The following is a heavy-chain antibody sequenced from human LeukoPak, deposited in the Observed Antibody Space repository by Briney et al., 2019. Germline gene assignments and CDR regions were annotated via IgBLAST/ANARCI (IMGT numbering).Heavy chain of an antibody. CDR2: IYYSGST. Sequence: SETLSLTCTVSGGSISSYYWSWIRQPPGKGLEWIGYIYYSGSTNYNPSLKSRVTISVDTSKNQFSLKLSSVTAADTAVYYCARSERFRRVTIFGVVTTTPFDYWGQGTLVTVSS. CDR1: GGSISSYY. D-gene: IGHD3-3*01. V-gene: IGHV4-59*01. J-gene: IGHJ4*02. CDR3: ARSERFRRVTIFGVVTTTPFDY.